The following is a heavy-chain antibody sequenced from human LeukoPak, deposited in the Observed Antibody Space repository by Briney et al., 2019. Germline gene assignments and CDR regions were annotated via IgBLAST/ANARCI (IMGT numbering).Heavy chain of an antibody. CDR2: ISGSGNST. J-gene: IGHJ4*02. CDR1: GFTFDSYA. CDR3: TTDALGIQFGELDY. D-gene: IGHD3-10*01. V-gene: IGHV3-23*01. Sequence: GGSLRLSCAASGFTFDSYAMSWVRQAPGKGLEWVSGISGSGNSTYYADSVKGRFTISRDNSKNTLYLQMNSLRGEDTAVYYCTTDALGIQFGELDYWGQGTLVTVSS.